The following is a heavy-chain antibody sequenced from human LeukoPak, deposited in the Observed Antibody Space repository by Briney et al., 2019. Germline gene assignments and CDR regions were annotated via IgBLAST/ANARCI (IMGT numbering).Heavy chain of an antibody. CDR3: AKDFYPLGNYVIYFDY. CDR2: ISGSAIST. V-gene: IGHV3-23*01. D-gene: IGHD1-7*01. Sequence: GGSLTLSCAASGFTFGSYAMSWVRQAPGKGLEWVSTISGSAISTYYADSVKGRFTISRDNSKNTLYLQMNSLRPEDTAVYYCAKDFYPLGNYVIYFDYWGQGTLVIVSS. J-gene: IGHJ4*02. CDR1: GFTFGSYA.